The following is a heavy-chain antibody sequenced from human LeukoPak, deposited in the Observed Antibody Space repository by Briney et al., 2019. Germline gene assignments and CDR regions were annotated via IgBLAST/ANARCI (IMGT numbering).Heavy chain of an antibody. J-gene: IGHJ4*02. V-gene: IGHV4-39*07. Sequence: PSETLSLTCTVSGGSISSSSYYWGWIRQPPGKGLEWIGSIYYSGSTYYNPSLKSRVTISVDTSKNQFSLKLSSVTAADTAVYYCAGPLRYFDYWGQGTLVTVSS. CDR3: AGPLRYFDY. CDR2: IYYSGST. CDR1: GGSISSSSYY.